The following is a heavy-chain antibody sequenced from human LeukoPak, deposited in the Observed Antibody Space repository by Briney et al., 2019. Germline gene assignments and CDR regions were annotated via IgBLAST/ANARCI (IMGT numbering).Heavy chain of an antibody. CDR3: ARHGYCSGGTCWVN. CDR1: GGPISSYY. J-gene: IGHJ4*02. Sequence: PSETLSLTCTVSGGPISSYYWSWIRQPPGKGLEWIGYIYYSGTTKYNPSLNSRVTILVDTSKNQFSLKLSSVTAAGTAVYHCARHGYCSGGTCWVNWGQGTLVTVSS. V-gene: IGHV4-59*08. CDR2: IYYSGTT. D-gene: IGHD2-15*01.